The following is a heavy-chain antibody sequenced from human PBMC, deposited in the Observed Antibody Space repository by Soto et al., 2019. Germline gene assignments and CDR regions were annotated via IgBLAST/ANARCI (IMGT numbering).Heavy chain of an antibody. CDR3: ARDGEQLVSRYYGMDV. Sequence: QVQLVESGGGVVQPGRSLRLSCAASGFTFSSYAMHWVRQAPGKGLEWVAVISYDGGNKYYADSVKGRFTISRDNSKNTLYLQMNSLRAEDTAVYYCARDGEQLVSRYYGMDVWGQGTTVTVSS. CDR2: ISYDGGNK. CDR1: GFTFSSYA. V-gene: IGHV3-30-3*01. D-gene: IGHD6-6*01. J-gene: IGHJ6*02.